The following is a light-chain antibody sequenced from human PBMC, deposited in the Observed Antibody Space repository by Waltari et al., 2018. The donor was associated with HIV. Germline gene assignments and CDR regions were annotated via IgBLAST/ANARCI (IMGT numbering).Light chain of an antibody. CDR2: DVS. Sequence: QSALTQPASVSGSPGQSITISCTGTSSDVGDYNYVSWYQQHPGKAPKLIIYDVSNRPSGVSNRFSGSKSGNTASLTISVLQTEDEADYYCSSYTSSSTRVFGTGTKVTVL. V-gene: IGLV2-14*01. CDR1: SSDVGDYNY. J-gene: IGLJ1*01. CDR3: SSYTSSSTRV.